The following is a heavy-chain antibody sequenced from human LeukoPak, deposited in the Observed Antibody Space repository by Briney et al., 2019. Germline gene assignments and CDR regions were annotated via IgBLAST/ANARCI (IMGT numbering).Heavy chain of an antibody. CDR3: AKAATPYSSSYFDY. CDR2: ISGSGGST. D-gene: IGHD6-6*01. J-gene: IGHJ4*02. V-gene: IGHV3-23*01. Sequence: GSLRLSRAASGFTFSSYAMSWVRQAPGKGLEWVSAISGSGGSTYYADSVKGRFTISRDNSKNTLYLQMNSLRAEDTAVYYCAKAATPYSSSYFDYWGREPWSPSPQ. CDR1: GFTFSSYA.